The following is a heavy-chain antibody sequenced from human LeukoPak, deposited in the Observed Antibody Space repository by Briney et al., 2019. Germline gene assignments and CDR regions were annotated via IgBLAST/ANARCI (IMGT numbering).Heavy chain of an antibody. CDR3: AKESRFNAFDI. CDR1: GFTFSSSA. Sequence: GGSLRLSCAASGFTFSSSAMSWVRQVPGKGLEWVSGISASGGSTSYADSVRGRFTISRDNSKNTLYLQMNSLRAEDTAVYYCAKESRFNAFDIWGQGTMVTVSS. V-gene: IGHV3-23*01. J-gene: IGHJ3*02. D-gene: IGHD3-10*01. CDR2: ISASGGST.